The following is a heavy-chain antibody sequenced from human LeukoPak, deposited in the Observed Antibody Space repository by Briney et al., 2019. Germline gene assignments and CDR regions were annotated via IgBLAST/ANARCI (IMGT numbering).Heavy chain of an antibody. CDR3: ARAPHNSGSYLGYFDY. Sequence: GGSLRLSCAASGFTFSSYGMHWVRQAPGKGLEWVAFIRYDGSNKYYADSVKGRFAISRDNSKNTLYLQMNSLRAEDTAVYYCARAPHNSGSYLGYFDYWGQGTLVTVSS. J-gene: IGHJ4*02. D-gene: IGHD1-26*01. CDR1: GFTFSSYG. CDR2: IRYDGSNK. V-gene: IGHV3-30*02.